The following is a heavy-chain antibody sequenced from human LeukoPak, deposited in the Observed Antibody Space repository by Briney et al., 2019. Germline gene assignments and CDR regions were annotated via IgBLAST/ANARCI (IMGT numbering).Heavy chain of an antibody. V-gene: IGHV1-69*04. CDR2: IIPILGIA. J-gene: IGHJ4*02. CDR1: GFTFSSYA. D-gene: IGHD4-17*01. CDR3: ARDDLNDYGDYGAAAKPSD. Sequence: PGGSLRLSCAASGFTFSSYAISWVRQAPGQGLEWMGRIIPILGIANYAQKFQGRVTITADKSTSTAYMELSSLRSEDTAVYYCARDDLNDYGDYGAAAKPSDWGQGTLVTVSS.